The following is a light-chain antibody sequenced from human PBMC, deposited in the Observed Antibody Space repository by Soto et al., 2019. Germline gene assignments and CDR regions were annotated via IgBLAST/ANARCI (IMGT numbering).Light chain of an antibody. CDR2: DAS. CDR1: QSISSW. V-gene: IGKV1-5*01. Sequence: DFQMTQSPSTLSASVGDRVTITCRASQSISSWLAWYQQKPGKAPKLLIFDASSLEGGVPSRFSGSGSGTEFALTFSSLRPDDSATYYCQEYNGYSTFGQGTKV. J-gene: IGKJ1*01. CDR3: QEYNGYST.